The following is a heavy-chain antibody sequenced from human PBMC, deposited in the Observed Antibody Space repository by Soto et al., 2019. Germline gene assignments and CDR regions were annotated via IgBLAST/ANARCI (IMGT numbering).Heavy chain of an antibody. CDR3: AKVVSVITMVRGPLDY. J-gene: IGHJ4*02. D-gene: IGHD3-10*01. CDR2: ISGSGGST. CDR1: GFTFSSYA. V-gene: IGHV3-23*01. Sequence: GGSLRLSCAASGFTFSSYAMSWVRQAPGKGLEWVSAISGSGGSTYYADSVKGRFTISRDNSKNTLYLQMNSLRAEDTAVYYCAKVVSVITMVRGPLDYWGQGTLVTVSS.